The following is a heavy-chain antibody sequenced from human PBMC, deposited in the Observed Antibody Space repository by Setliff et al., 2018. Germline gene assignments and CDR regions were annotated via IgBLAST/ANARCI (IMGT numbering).Heavy chain of an antibody. CDR3: AKTRGSNWNFFYYMDV. D-gene: IGHD1-1*01. V-gene: IGHV3-33*06. J-gene: IGHJ6*03. CDR1: GFTFSSYG. CDR2: IWYDGSNK. Sequence: GGSLRLSCVASGFTFSSYGMHWVRQAPGKGLEWVAVIWYDGSNKYYADSVKGRFTISRDNSKNTLYLQMNSLRAEDTAVYYCAKTRGSNWNFFYYMDVWGKGTTVTVSS.